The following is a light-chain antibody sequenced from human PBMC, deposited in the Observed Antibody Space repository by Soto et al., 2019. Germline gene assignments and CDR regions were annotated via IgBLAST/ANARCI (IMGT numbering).Light chain of an antibody. CDR3: QQRSNWPIT. CDR1: QSVSSSY. CDR2: GAS. J-gene: IGKJ5*01. V-gene: IGKV3D-20*02. Sequence: VMTQSPATLSVSPGERATLSCRASQSVSSSYLAWYQQKPGQAPRLLIYGASSRATGIPDRFSGSGSGTDFTLTISSLEPEDFAVYYCQQRSNWPITFGQGTRLEIK.